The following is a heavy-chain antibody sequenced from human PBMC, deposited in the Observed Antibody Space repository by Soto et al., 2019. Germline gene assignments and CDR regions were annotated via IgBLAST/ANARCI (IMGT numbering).Heavy chain of an antibody. CDR3: ARGDSLSYDFLCAYFARKGPYCIVV. CDR1: GGSLSDNY. Sequence: SETLSLTCAVYGGSLSDNYWSWIRQPPGKGLEWIGEINHSGNTNYNPSLKSRVTISVDTSKNQVSLKLSSVTAADTAVYYCARGDSLSYDFLCAYFARKGPYCIVVSCPATTLTVSS. CDR2: INHSGNT. V-gene: IGHV4-34*01. J-gene: IGHJ6*03. D-gene: IGHD3-3*01.